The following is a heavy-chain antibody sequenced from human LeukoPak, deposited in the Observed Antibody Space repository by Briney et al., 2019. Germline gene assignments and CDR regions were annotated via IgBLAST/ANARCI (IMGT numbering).Heavy chain of an antibody. D-gene: IGHD4-17*01. Sequence: PSETLSLTCAVYGGSFSGYYWSWIRQPPGKGLEWIGEINHSGSTTYNPSLKSRVTISVDTSKNQFSLKLSSVTAADTAAYYCARGPYYGDYATGYWGQGTLVTVSS. J-gene: IGHJ4*02. CDR1: GGSFSGYY. CDR2: INHSGST. V-gene: IGHV4-34*01. CDR3: ARGPYYGDYATGY.